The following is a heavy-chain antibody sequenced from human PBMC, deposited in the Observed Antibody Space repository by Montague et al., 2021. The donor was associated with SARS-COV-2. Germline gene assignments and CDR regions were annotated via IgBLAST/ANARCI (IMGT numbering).Heavy chain of an antibody. Sequence: PALVKPTQTLTLTCTFSGSSLSTSGMCVSWIRQPPGKALEWLTLIDWDDDKYYSTSLKTRLTISKDTPKNQVVLTMTDMDPVDTATYYCARSYGTTVVTRAFDYWGQGTLVTVSS. D-gene: IGHD4-23*01. J-gene: IGHJ4*02. CDR2: IDWDDDK. CDR3: ARSYGTTVVTRAFDY. V-gene: IGHV2-70*01. CDR1: GSSLSTSGMC.